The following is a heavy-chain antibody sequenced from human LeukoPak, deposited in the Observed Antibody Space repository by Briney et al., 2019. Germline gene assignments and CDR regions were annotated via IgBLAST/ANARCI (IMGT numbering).Heavy chain of an antibody. CDR3: ARDMMGATLYFDS. D-gene: IGHD1-26*01. CDR2: ISGSGGRT. Sequence: SGGSLRLSCAASGFTFSIYGMSWVRQAPGKGLEWVSAISGSGGRTYNADSMKGRFTISRDNSKNTLYLQMNSLRVEDTAVYYCARDMMGATLYFDSWGQGTLVTVSS. J-gene: IGHJ4*02. V-gene: IGHV3-23*01. CDR1: GFTFSIYG.